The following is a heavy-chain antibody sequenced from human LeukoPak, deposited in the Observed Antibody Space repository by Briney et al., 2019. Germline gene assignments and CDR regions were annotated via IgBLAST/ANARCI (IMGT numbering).Heavy chain of an antibody. J-gene: IGHJ3*02. CDR3: ARDCIVVGATSAFDI. V-gene: IGHV1-69*04. CDR2: IIPILGIA. Sequence: SVKVSCKASGGTFSSYAISWVRQAPGQGLEWMGRIIPILGIANYAQKFQGRVTITADKSTSTAYMELSSLRSEDTAVYYCARDCIVVGATSAFDIWGQGTMVTVSS. D-gene: IGHD1-26*01. CDR1: GGTFSSYA.